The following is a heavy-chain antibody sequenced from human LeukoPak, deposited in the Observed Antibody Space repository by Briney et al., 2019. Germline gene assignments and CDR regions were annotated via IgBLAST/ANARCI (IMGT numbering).Heavy chain of an antibody. D-gene: IGHD3-16*01. V-gene: IGHV3-74*01. J-gene: IGHJ4*02. Sequence: PGESLRLSCAASGFTFSSCWMHWVRQAPGKGLVWISRISSDGSTTSFADSVKGRFSISRDNAKNTLYLQMNSLTAEDTAVYYCARTGGGGPLGSYAYWGQGTPVTVSS. CDR1: GFTFSSCW. CDR3: ARTGGGGPLGSYAY. CDR2: ISSDGSTT.